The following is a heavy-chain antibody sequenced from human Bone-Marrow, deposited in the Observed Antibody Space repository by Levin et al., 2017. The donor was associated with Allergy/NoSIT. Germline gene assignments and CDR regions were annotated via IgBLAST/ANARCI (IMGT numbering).Heavy chain of an antibody. V-gene: IGHV3-23*01. Sequence: GGSLRLSCAASGFSFSSYTMSWVRQAPGKGLEWVTSVSGVSDSTYYADSVKGRFTISRDNSKNTLYLHMNTLRAEDTAVYYCAKPTISGIDYYYYGMDVWGHGTTVTVSS. D-gene: IGHD2-15*01. J-gene: IGHJ6*02. CDR1: GFSFSSYT. CDR2: VSGVSDST. CDR3: AKPTISGIDYYYYGMDV.